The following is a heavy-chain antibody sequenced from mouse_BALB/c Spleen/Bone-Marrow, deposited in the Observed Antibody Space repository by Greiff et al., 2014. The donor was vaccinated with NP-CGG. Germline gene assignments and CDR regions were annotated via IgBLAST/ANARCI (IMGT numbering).Heavy chain of an antibody. CDR1: GYRFNSYW. J-gene: IGHJ2*01. CDR3: ARLGIRNFDY. D-gene: IGHD3-1*01. CDR2: ILPGSGST. Sequence: VQLQQSGAELMKPGASVKISCKATGYRFNSYWIEWVKQRPGHGLEWIGEILPGSGSTNFNEKFKGKATFTAYTSSNTTYMQIISLTSADSAVYYCARLGIRNFDYWGQGTTLTVSS. V-gene: IGHV1-9*01.